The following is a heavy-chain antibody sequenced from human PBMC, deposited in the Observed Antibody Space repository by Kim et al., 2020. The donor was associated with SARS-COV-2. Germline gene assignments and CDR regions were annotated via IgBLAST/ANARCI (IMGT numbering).Heavy chain of an antibody. V-gene: IGHV3-9*01. D-gene: IGHD5-12*01. CDR1: GFTFDDYA. CDR2: ISWNSGTI. J-gene: IGHJ6*02. Sequence: GGSLRLSCAASGFTFDDYAMHWVRQAPGKGLEWVSGISWNSGTIGYADSVKGRFTISRDNAKNSLYLQMNSLRAEDTALYYCAKDGGYVEAYYYGMDVWGQGTTVTVSS. CDR3: AKDGGYVEAYYYGMDV.